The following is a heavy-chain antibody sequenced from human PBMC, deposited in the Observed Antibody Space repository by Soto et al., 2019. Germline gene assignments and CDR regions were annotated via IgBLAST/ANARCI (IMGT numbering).Heavy chain of an antibody. D-gene: IGHD2-15*01. V-gene: IGHV3-21*01. Sequence: EVQLVESGGGLVKPGGSLRLSCAASGFTFSSYSMNWVRPAPGKGLEWVSSISSSSSYIYYADSLKGRFTISRDNAKNSLYLQMNSLTAEDTAVYYCARADLALDWGQGTLVTVSS. CDR1: GFTFSSYS. CDR3: ARADLALD. J-gene: IGHJ4*02. CDR2: ISSSSSYI.